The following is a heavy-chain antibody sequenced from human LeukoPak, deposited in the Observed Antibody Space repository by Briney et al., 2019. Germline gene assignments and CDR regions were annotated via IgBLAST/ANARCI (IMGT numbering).Heavy chain of an antibody. CDR2: IIPILGIA. Sequence: SVKVSCKASGGTFSSYTISWVRQAPGQGLEWMGRIIPILGIANYAQKFQGRVTITSDKSTSTAYMELRSLRSEDTAVYYCAREAAGDYDSSGYGAFDIWGQGTMVTVSS. J-gene: IGHJ3*02. CDR3: AREAAGDYDSSGYGAFDI. CDR1: GGTFSSYT. D-gene: IGHD3-22*01. V-gene: IGHV1-69*04.